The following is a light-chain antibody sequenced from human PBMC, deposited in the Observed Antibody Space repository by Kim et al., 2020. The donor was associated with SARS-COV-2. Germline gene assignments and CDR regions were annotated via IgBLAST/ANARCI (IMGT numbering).Light chain of an antibody. Sequence: CPGEKATRSRRASPSISSNYLAWNQQKTGQAARLLIHGAASRATGIPARFSGSGSGTDVTLTINRLEPEDFAVFYCQQYGSSPPTFGQGTKVDIK. CDR2: GAA. V-gene: IGKV3-20*01. CDR1: PSISSNY. J-gene: IGKJ1*01. CDR3: QQYGSSPPT.